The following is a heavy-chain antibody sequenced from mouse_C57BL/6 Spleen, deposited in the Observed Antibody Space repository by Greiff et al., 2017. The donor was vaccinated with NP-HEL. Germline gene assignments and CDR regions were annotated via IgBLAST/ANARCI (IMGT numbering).Heavy chain of an antibody. CDR3: AREVIITTVVATGEDY. D-gene: IGHD1-1*01. J-gene: IGHJ4*01. V-gene: IGHV1-81*01. CDR2: IYPRSGNT. CDR1: GYTFTSYG. Sequence: VQLQQSGAELARPGASVKLSCKASGYTFTSYGISWVKQRTGQGLEWIGEIYPRSGNTYYNEKFKGKATLTADKSSSTAYMELRSLTSEDSAVYFCAREVIITTVVATGEDYWGQGTSVTVSS.